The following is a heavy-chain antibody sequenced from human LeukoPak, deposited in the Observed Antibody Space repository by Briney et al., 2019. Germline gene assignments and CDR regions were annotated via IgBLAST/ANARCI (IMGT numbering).Heavy chain of an antibody. J-gene: IGHJ4*02. V-gene: IGHV4-59*01. CDR3: ARGYYFDF. Sequence: SETLSLTCTVSGDSISTYYWSWIRQPPGKGLEWIGYIYYPGSTDYNPSLKSRVTISLDTSKKQFSLNPNSVTAADTAVYYCARGYYFDFWGQGTLVTVSS. CDR1: GDSISTYY. CDR2: IYYPGST.